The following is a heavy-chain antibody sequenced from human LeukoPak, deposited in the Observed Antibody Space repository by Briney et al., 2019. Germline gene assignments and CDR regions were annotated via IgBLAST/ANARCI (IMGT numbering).Heavy chain of an antibody. CDR1: GFTFTSYN. CDR2: ISSSSSTI. V-gene: IGHV3-48*02. CDR3: ARDKGSGRPDY. J-gene: IGHJ4*02. D-gene: IGHD3-10*01. Sequence: GGSLRLSCAASGFTFTSYNMNWVRQAPGKGLEWVSYISSSSSTIYYADSVKGRFTISRDNAKNPLYLQMNSLRDEDTAVYYCARDKGSGRPDYWGQGTLVTVSS.